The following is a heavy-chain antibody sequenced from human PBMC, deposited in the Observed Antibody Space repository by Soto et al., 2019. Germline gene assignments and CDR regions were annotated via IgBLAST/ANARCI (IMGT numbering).Heavy chain of an antibody. CDR2: ISGSGRST. D-gene: IGHD6-13*01. CDR1: GFTFSGYA. J-gene: IGHJ4*02. Sequence: EVQLLESGGGLVQPGGSLRLSCAPSGFTFSGYAMSWVRQAPGKGLEWVSGISGSGRSTDYADSVKGQFTISRDRSSNTRHLQMKSLTAEDTAMYYCAKSIIAAGTYHFDNWGQGTRVTISS. CDR3: AKSIIAAGTYHFDN. V-gene: IGHV3-23*01.